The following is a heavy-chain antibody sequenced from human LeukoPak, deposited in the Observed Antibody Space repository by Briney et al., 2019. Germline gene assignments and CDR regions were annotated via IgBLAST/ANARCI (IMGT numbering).Heavy chain of an antibody. Sequence: SETLSLTCTVSGYSISSGYYWGWIRQPPGKGLEWIGSIYHSGSTYYNPSLKSRVTISVDTSKNQFSLKLSSVTAADTAVYYCARQTVEQQLVPFWSAYYYMDVWGKGTTVTVSS. CDR3: ARQTVEQQLVPFWSAYYYMDV. CDR2: IYHSGST. J-gene: IGHJ6*03. V-gene: IGHV4-38-2*02. D-gene: IGHD6-13*01. CDR1: GYSISSGYY.